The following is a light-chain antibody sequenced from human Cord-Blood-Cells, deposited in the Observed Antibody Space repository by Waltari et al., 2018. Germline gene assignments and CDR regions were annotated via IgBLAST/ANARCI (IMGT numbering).Light chain of an antibody. CDR2: DAS. CDR3: QQRSNWPPGVT. V-gene: IGKV3-11*01. CDR1: QSVSSY. Sequence: EIVLTQSPATLSSSPGERATLPCRASQSVSSYLAWYQQKPGQAPRLLIYDASNRATGIPARFSGSGSGTDFTLTISSLEPEDFAVYYCQQRSNWPPGVTFGGGTKVEIK. J-gene: IGKJ4*01.